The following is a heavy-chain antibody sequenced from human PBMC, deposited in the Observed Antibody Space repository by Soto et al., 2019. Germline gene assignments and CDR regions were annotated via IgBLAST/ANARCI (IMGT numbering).Heavy chain of an antibody. D-gene: IGHD5-18*01. V-gene: IGHV3-30*18. CDR3: AKDRGYSYGTFDY. Sequence: QVQLVESGGGVVQPGRSLRLSCAASGFTFSSYGMHWVRQAPGKGLEWVAVISYDGSNKYYADSVKGRFTISRDNSKNTLDLQMNSLRAEDTAVYYCAKDRGYSYGTFDYWGQGTLVTVSS. CDR2: ISYDGSNK. J-gene: IGHJ4*02. CDR1: GFTFSSYG.